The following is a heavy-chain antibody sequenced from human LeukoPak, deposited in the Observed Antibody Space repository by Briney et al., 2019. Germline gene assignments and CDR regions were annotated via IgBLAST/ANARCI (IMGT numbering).Heavy chain of an antibody. CDR2: IYNADSTYNAGGT. Sequence: GGSLRLSCAASGFTVSNSYMSWVRQAPGKGLEWVSVIYNADSTYNAGGTYYADSVKGRFTISRDNSKNTLFLQMNSLRVEDTAVYYCARTGGDYLNFYFDNWGQGTLVTVSS. D-gene: IGHD4-17*01. J-gene: IGHJ4*02. CDR1: GFTVSNSY. CDR3: ARTGGDYLNFYFDN. V-gene: IGHV3-23*03.